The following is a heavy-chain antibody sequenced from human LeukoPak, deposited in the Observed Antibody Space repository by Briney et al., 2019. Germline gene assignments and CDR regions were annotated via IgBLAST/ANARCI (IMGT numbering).Heavy chain of an antibody. J-gene: IGHJ4*02. V-gene: IGHV3-23*01. D-gene: IGHD3-10*01. CDR3: ARDPYNTILYRLAH. CDR1: GFAFGTYA. CDR2: ISADGQAT. Sequence: GGSLRLSCAGSGFAFGTYAMSWVRKAPGMGLEWVSSISADGQATYYAGSVEGRFTASRDNSKSTLYLQLNSLRAEGTATYYCARDPYNTILYRLAHWGQGTLVTVSS.